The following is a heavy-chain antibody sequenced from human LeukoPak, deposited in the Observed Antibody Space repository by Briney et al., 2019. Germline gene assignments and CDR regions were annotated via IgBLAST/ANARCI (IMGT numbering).Heavy chain of an antibody. D-gene: IGHD6-6*01. CDR2: ISSSSSYI. CDR3: ARDLRGAARLFDY. Sequence: PGGSLRLSCAASGFTFSSYSMNWVRQAPGKGLEWVSSISSSSSYIYYADLVKGRFTISRDNAKNSLYLQMNSLRAEDTAVYYCARDLRGAARLFDYWGQGTLVTVSS. J-gene: IGHJ4*02. CDR1: GFTFSSYS. V-gene: IGHV3-21*01.